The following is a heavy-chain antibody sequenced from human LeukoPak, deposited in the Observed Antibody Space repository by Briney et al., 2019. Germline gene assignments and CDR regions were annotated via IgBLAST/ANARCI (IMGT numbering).Heavy chain of an antibody. CDR1: GFTFSNHA. CDR3: VRQQTPHGNFDY. V-gene: IGHV3-13*01. J-gene: IGHJ4*02. Sequence: PGGSLRLSCATSGFTFSNHAMHWVRQATGKGLEWVSAIGTAGDTFYPGSVKGRFTISRENAKNSLSLQMNSLRAEDTAVYYCVRQQTPHGNFDYWGQGTPVTVSS. CDR2: IGTAGDT. D-gene: IGHD1-26*01.